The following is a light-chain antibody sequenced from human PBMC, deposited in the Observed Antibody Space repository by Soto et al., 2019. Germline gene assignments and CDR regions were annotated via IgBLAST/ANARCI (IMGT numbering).Light chain of an antibody. CDR1: QSISSY. Sequence: DIQMTQSPSSLSASVGDRVPITCRASQSISSYLNWYQQKPGKAPKLLIYAASSLQSGVPSRFSGSGSGTDFTLTISSLQPEDFATYXXXXXYSTPITFGQGTRLEIK. CDR2: AAS. V-gene: IGKV1-39*01. J-gene: IGKJ5*01. CDR3: XXXYSTPIT.